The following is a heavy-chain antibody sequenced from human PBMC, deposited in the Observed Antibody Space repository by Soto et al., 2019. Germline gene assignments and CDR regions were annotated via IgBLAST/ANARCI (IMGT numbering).Heavy chain of an antibody. Sequence: SVKVSCKASGGTFSSYAISWVRQAPGQGLEWMGGIIPIFGTANYAQKFQGRVTITTDESTSTAYMELSSLRSEDTAVYYCARDVAAAGTGAGLDVWGQGTTVTVSS. V-gene: IGHV1-69*05. D-gene: IGHD6-13*01. J-gene: IGHJ6*02. CDR2: IIPIFGTA. CDR3: ARDVAAAGTGAGLDV. CDR1: GGTFSSYA.